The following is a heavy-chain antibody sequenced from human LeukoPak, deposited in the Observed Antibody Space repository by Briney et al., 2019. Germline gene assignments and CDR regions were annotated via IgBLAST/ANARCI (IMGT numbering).Heavy chain of an antibody. J-gene: IGHJ4*02. D-gene: IGHD6-19*01. CDR3: AREIAVAQAYFDY. V-gene: IGHV4-31*03. CDR1: GGSISSGGYY. Sequence: SETLSLTCTVSGGSISSGGYYWSWIRQHPGKGLEWIGYIYYSGSTYYNPSLKSRVTISVDTSKNQFSLKLSSVTAADTAVYYCAREIAVAQAYFDYWGQGTLVTVSS. CDR2: IYYSGST.